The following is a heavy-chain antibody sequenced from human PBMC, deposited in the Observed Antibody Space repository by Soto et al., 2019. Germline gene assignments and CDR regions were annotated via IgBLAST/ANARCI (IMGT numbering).Heavy chain of an antibody. CDR2: LSLDGGNK. Sequence: QVQLVEYGGGVVQPGRSLRLSCAASGFTLRSYPIHWVRQAPGKGLEWVAVLSLDGGNKYYADSVKGRFTMSSDDSNNALNLQMNSLRPEDTAVYYCVREGTVEMPTTSAFNYWGPGTLVTVSS. J-gene: IGHJ4*01. CDR3: VREGTVEMPTTSAFNY. D-gene: IGHD1-26*01. V-gene: IGHV3-30-3*01. CDR1: GFTLRSYP.